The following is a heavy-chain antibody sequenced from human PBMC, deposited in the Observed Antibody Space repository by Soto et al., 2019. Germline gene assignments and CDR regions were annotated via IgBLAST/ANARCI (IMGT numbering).Heavy chain of an antibody. V-gene: IGHV1-8*01. CDR2: MNPNSGNT. Sequence: ASVKVSCTASGYTFTSYDINWVRQATGHGLEWMGWMNPNSGNTGYAQKFQGRVTMTRNTSISTAYMELSSLRSEDTAVYYCARGHLDSSSWYWPKNNDAFHIWGQGTMVTVSS. CDR3: ARGHLDSSSWYWPKNNDAFHI. J-gene: IGHJ3*02. D-gene: IGHD6-13*01. CDR1: GYTFTSYD.